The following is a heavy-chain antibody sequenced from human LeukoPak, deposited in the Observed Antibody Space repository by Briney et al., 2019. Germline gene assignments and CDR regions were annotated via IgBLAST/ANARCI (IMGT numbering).Heavy chain of an antibody. D-gene: IGHD6-13*01. V-gene: IGHV3-7*01. CDR1: GFIFSSYW. Sequence: PGGSLRLSCAASGFIFSSYWMSWVRRAPGKGLQWVANIKQDGSEKYYVDSVKGRFTISRDNAKNSLYLQMNSLRAEDTAVYYCAREISAAGRWFDPWGQGTLVTVSS. CDR2: IKQDGSEK. CDR3: AREISAAGRWFDP. J-gene: IGHJ5*02.